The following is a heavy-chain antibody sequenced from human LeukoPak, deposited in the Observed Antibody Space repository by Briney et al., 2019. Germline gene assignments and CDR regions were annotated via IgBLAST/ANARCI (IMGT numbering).Heavy chain of an antibody. J-gene: IGHJ4*02. D-gene: IGHD3-22*01. CDR2: ISGSGGST. CDR3: AKDATYYYDSSEGRLDYFDY. Sequence: PGGTLRLSCAASGFTFSSYGMSWVRQAPGKGLEWVSAISGSGGSTYYADSVKGRFTISRDNSKNTLYLQMNSLRAEDTAVYYCAKDATYYYDSSEGRLDYFDYWGQGTLVTVSS. V-gene: IGHV3-23*01. CDR1: GFTFSSYG.